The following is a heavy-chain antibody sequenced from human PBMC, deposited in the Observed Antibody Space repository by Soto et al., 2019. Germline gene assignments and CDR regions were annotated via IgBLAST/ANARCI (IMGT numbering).Heavy chain of an antibody. CDR2: IYPGDSDT. V-gene: IGHV5-51*01. Sequence: PGESLKISCKSSGYSFTSYWIGWVRQMPGKGLEWMGIIYPGDSDTRYSPSFQGQVTISTDKSISTAYLQWSSLKASDTAMYYCAVNGGGRPQYNYYGMDVWGQGTTVTVSS. CDR3: AVNGGGRPQYNYYGMDV. J-gene: IGHJ6*02. D-gene: IGHD2-15*01. CDR1: GYSFTSYW.